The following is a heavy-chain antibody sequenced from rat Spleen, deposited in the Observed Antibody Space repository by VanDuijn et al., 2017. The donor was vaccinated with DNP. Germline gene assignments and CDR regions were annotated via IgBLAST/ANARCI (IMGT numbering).Heavy chain of an antibody. CDR1: GFTFSDYN. CDR3: ATNYYSSYMDA. D-gene: IGHD1-2*01. J-gene: IGHJ4*01. CDR2: IIYDVSRT. V-gene: IGHV5S10*01. Sequence: EVQLVESGGGLVQPGRSLKLSCAASGFTFSDYNMAWVRQAPKKGLEWVATIIYDVSRTYYRESVKVRFTIPRDNAKSTLYRQMDSLRSEDTATYYCATNYYSSYMDAWGQGTSVTVSS.